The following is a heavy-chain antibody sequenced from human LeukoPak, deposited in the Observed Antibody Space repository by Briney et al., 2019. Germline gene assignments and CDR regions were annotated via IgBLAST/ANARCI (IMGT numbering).Heavy chain of an antibody. CDR3: ARGPLTMTRGFDP. J-gene: IGHJ5*02. D-gene: IGHD4-17*01. CDR2: IYTSGST. V-gene: IGHV4-4*07. Sequence: SETLSLTCTVSRGSISYFYWSWIRQPAGKGLEWIGHIYTSGSTNYNPSLKTRVTMSVDTSKNQYSLKLSSVTAADTAVYYCARGPLTMTRGFDPWGQGTLVTVSS. CDR1: RGSISYFY.